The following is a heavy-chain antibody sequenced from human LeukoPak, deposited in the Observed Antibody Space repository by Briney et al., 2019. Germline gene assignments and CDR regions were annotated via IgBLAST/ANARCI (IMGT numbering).Heavy chain of an antibody. D-gene: IGHD5-18*01. J-gene: IGHJ4*02. CDR3: AGRPTGYSSGYIH. V-gene: IGHV3-23*01. Sequence: GGSLRLSCAASGFTFSIYAMSWVRQAPGKGLEWVSAISGSGGTTYYADSVKGRFTISRDNSENIVYLQMNNLRVEDTAVYYCAGRPTGYSSGYIHWGQGTLVTVSS. CDR1: GFTFSIYA. CDR2: ISGSGGTT.